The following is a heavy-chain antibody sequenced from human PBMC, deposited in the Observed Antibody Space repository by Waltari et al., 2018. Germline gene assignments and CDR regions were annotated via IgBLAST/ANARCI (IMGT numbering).Heavy chain of an antibody. CDR3: AGSRRYGDYEFD. CDR1: GFTFSSYG. CDR2: IRYDGSNK. D-gene: IGHD4-17*01. J-gene: IGHJ4*02. V-gene: IGHV3-30*02. Sequence: QVQLVESGGGVVQPGGSLRLSCAASGFTFSSYGLPGVRQAPGKGLEWVAFIRYDGSNKYYADSVKGRFTISRDNSKNTLYLQMNSLRAEDTAVYYCAGSRRYGDYEFDWGQGTLVTVSS.